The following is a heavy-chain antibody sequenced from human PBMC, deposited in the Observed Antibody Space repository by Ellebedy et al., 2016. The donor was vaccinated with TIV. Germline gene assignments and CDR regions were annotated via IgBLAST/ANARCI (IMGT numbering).Heavy chain of an antibody. Sequence: MPSETLSLTCTVSGGSISSYYWSWIRQPPGKGLEWIGYIYYSGNTNYKPSLKSRVTISVDTSKNQFSLNLSSVTAADTAVYYCASLPFYYDSSGYYYFDYWGQGTPVTVSS. CDR2: IYYSGNT. CDR1: GGSISSYY. V-gene: IGHV4-59*01. CDR3: ASLPFYYDSSGYYYFDY. D-gene: IGHD3-22*01. J-gene: IGHJ4*02.